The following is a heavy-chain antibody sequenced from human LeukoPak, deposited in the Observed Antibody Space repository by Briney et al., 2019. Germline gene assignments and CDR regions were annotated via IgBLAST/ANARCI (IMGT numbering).Heavy chain of an antibody. CDR1: GGSFSGYY. Sequence: SETLSLTCAVYGGSFSGYYWSWIRQPPGKGLEWIGEINHSGSTNYNPSLKSRVTISVDTSKNQFSLKLSSVTAADTAVYYCARSISTVTDDNWFDPWGQGTLVTVSS. CDR2: INHSGST. J-gene: IGHJ5*02. V-gene: IGHV4-34*01. CDR3: ARSISTVTDDNWFDP. D-gene: IGHD4-17*01.